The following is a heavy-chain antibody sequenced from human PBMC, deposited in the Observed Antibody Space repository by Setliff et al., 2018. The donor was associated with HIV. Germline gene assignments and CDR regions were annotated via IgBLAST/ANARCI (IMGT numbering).Heavy chain of an antibody. CDR2: IYYSGST. D-gene: IGHD4-17*01. CDR3: AREGYGDKRERYFYYMDV. J-gene: IGHJ6*03. CDR1: GGSISSGDYY. V-gene: IGHV4-31*03. Sequence: NPSETLSLTCTVSGGSISSGDYYWSWIRQYPGKGLEWIGYIYYSGSTFYNPSLKSRVTISVDTSKKQFSLKLSSVTAADTAVYYCAREGYGDKRERYFYYMDVWGKGTTVTVSS.